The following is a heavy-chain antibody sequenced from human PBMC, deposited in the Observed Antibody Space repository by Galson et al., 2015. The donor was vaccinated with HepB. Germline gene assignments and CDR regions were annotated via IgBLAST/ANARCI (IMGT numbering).Heavy chain of an antibody. Sequence: SLRLSCAASGFTFGDDAMSWVRQAPGRGLEWVGFMKSKTYGGTTDYAASVRGRFSVSRDDARNIVYLQMDSLKTEDTAIYYCARDPVVGYRYVGKDVWGQGTTVTVSS. V-gene: IGHV3-49*04. J-gene: IGHJ6*02. CDR2: MKSKTYGGTT. CDR3: ARDPVVGYRYVGKDV. CDR1: GFTFGDDA. D-gene: IGHD5-12*01.